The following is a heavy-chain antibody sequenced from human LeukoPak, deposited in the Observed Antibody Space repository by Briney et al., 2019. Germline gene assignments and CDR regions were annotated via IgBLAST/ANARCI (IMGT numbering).Heavy chain of an antibody. CDR1: GGTFSSYA. D-gene: IGHD3-10*01. CDR3: VLWFGELGAFDI. CDR2: IIPIFGTA. Sequence: GASVKVSCKASGGTFSSYAISWVRQAPGQGLEWMGGIIPIFGTANYAQKLQGRVTMTTDTSTSTAYMGLRSLRSDDTAVYYCVLWFGELGAFDIWGQGTMVTVSS. J-gene: IGHJ3*02. V-gene: IGHV1-69*05.